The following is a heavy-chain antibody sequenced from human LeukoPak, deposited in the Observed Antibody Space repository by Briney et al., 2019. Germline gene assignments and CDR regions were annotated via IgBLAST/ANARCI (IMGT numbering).Heavy chain of an antibody. V-gene: IGHV3-53*01. CDR1: GFTVSSNY. J-gene: IGHJ2*01. D-gene: IGHD2-15*01. CDR2: IYSGGST. Sequence: PGGSLRLSCAASGFTVSSNYMSWVRQAPGKGLEWVSVIYSGGSTYYADSVKGRFTISRDNSKNTLYLQMNSLRAEDTAVYYCAREVVTAYWYFDLWGRGTLVTVSS. CDR3: AREVVTAYWYFDL.